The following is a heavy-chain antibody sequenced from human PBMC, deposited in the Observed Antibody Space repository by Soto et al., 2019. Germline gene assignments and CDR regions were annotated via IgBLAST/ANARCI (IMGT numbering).Heavy chain of an antibody. CDR2: ISWNSGSI. J-gene: IGHJ4*02. Sequence: GGSLRLSCAASGFTFDDYAMHWVRQAPGKGLEWVSGISWNSGSIGYADSVKGRFTISRDNAKNSLYLQMNSLRAEDTALYYCAKDMEGMVTSFDYWGQGTLVTVSS. D-gene: IGHD5-18*01. CDR1: GFTFDDYA. V-gene: IGHV3-9*01. CDR3: AKDMEGMVTSFDY.